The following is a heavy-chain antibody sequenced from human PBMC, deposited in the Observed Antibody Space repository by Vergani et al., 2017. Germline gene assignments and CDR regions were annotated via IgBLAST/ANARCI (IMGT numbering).Heavy chain of an antibody. Sequence: EVQVVESGGGLVQPGGSLRLSCAASGFIFSNYAMSWVRQAPGKGLEWVSGMSAGSGLGTYYADSVKGRFTISRDNSKNTMFLQMNNLRAEDTAVYYCAKDNVPGYYDSSGYCDYWGQGTLVTVSS. D-gene: IGHD3-22*01. CDR2: MSAGSGLGT. CDR1: GFIFSNYA. J-gene: IGHJ4*02. V-gene: IGHV3-23*04. CDR3: AKDNVPGYYDSSGYCDY.